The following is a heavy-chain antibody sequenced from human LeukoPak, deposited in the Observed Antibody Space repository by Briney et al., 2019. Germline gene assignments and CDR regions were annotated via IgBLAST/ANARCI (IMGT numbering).Heavy chain of an antibody. D-gene: IGHD3-9*01. V-gene: IGHV4-59*08. CDR3: ARSHQLFDWLLI. CDR2: IYHSGST. J-gene: IGHJ4*02. CDR1: GGSISSFY. Sequence: PSETLSLTCTVSGGSISSFYWSWIRQPPGKGLEWIGSIYHSGSTYYNPSLKSRVTISVDTSKNQFSLKLSSVTAADTAVYYCARSHQLFDWLLIWGQGTLVTVSS.